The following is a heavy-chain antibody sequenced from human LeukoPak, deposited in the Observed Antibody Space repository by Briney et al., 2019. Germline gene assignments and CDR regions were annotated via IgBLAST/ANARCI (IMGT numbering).Heavy chain of an antibody. CDR1: GFTFSNYW. V-gene: IGHV4-34*01. CDR2: INHSGST. D-gene: IGHD3-9*01. J-gene: IGHJ4*02. Sequence: GSLRLSCAASGFTFSNYWMSWVRQAPGKGLEWIGEINHSGSTNYNPSLKSRVTISVDTSKNQFSLKLSSVTAADTAVYYCARLSYDILTSFDYWGQGTLVTVSS. CDR3: ARLSYDILTSFDY.